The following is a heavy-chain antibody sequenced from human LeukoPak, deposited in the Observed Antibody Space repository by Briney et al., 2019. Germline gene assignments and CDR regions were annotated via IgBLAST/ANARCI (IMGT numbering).Heavy chain of an antibody. Sequence: SQTPSLTCAISGDSVSSNSAAWNWIRQSPSRGLEWLGRTYYRSKWYNDYAVSVKSRITINPDTSKNQFSLQLNSVTPEDTAVYYCARDGGGYSYGFRGDYYYYGMDVWGQGTTVTVSS. V-gene: IGHV6-1*01. CDR1: GDSVSSNSAA. CDR3: ARDGGGYSYGFRGDYYYYGMDV. CDR2: TYYRSKWYN. J-gene: IGHJ6*02. D-gene: IGHD5-18*01.